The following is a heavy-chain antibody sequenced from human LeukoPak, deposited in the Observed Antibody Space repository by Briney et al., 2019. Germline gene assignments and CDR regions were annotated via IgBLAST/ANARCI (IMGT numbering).Heavy chain of an antibody. CDR2: ISSSSSYI. J-gene: IGHJ5*02. Sequence: GGSLRLSCAASGFTFSNYWMSWVRQAPGKGLEWVSSISSSSSYIYYADSVKGRFTISRDNAKNSLFLQMNNLRAEDTAVYYCARKQWLNSWGQGTRVIVSS. CDR3: ARKQWLNS. V-gene: IGHV3-21*01. D-gene: IGHD6-19*01. CDR1: GFTFSNYW.